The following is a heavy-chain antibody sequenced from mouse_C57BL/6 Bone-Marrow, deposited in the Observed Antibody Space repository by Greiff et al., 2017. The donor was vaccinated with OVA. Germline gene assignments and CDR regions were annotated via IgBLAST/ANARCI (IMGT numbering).Heavy chain of an antibody. CDR2: INPYNGGT. D-gene: IGHD1-1*01. J-gene: IGHJ3*01. CDR1: GYTFTDYY. V-gene: IGHV1-19*01. Sequence: EVKLMESGPVLVKPGASVKMSCKASGYTFTDYYMNWVKQSHGKSLEWIGVINPYNGGTSYNQKFKGKATLTVDKSSSTAYMELNSLTSEDSAVYYCARRIYYYGSSPWFAYWGQGTLVTVSA. CDR3: ARRIYYYGSSPWFAY.